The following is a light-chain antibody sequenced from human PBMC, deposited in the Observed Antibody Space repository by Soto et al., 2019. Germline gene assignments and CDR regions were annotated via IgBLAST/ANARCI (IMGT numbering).Light chain of an antibody. Sequence: EIVLTQSPGTLSLSPGERATLSCRASQSVSSSWLAWYQQKPGQAPRLLIYGASSRATGIPDRVSGSGSGTDFTLTISRLEPEDFAVYYCQQYGSSRTFGQGTKVDIK. CDR3: QQYGSSRT. J-gene: IGKJ1*01. CDR1: QSVSSSW. CDR2: GAS. V-gene: IGKV3-20*01.